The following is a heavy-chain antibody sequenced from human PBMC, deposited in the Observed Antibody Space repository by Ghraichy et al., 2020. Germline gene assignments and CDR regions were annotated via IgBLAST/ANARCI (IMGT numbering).Heavy chain of an antibody. CDR2: IRGSGGSI. J-gene: IGHJ4*02. CDR3: AKGAITITGPDY. D-gene: IGHD1-20*01. Sequence: GGSLRLSCAASGFTFSSYTMSWVRQAPGKGLEWVSRIRGSGGSIGDADSVKGRFTISRDNSTNTLYLQMNGMRAEDPAIYYCAKGAITITGPDYWGQGTLVTVPS. CDR1: GFTFSSYT. V-gene: IGHV3-23*01.